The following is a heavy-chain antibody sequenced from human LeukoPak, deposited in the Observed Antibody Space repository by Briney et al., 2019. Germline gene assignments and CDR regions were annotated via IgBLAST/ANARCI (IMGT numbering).Heavy chain of an antibody. D-gene: IGHD6-6*01. CDR2: ITSSGSNT. J-gene: IGHJ5*02. CDR3: ARDPDRNAYSSSPNWFDP. V-gene: IGHV3-23*01. CDR1: GFTFSTYA. Sequence: GGSLRLSCAASGFTFSTYAMSWVRQAPGKGLEWVSLITSSGSNTYYADSVKGRFTISRDNAKNTLYLQMNSLRAEDTAVYYCARDPDRNAYSSSPNWFDPWGQGTLVTVSS.